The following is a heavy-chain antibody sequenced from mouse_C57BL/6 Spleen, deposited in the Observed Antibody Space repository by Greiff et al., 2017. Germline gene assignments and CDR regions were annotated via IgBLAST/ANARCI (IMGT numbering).Heavy chain of an antibody. Sequence: VQLQQSGTVLARPGASVKMSCKTSGYTFTSYWMHWVKQRPGQGLEWIGAIYPGNSDTSYNQKFKGKAKLTAVTSASTAYMELSSLTNEDSAVXYCTRRSFLFPPSFDYWGQGTTLTVSS. V-gene: IGHV1-5*01. CDR3: TRRSFLFPPSFDY. CDR2: IYPGNSDT. J-gene: IGHJ2*01. CDR1: GYTFTSYW. D-gene: IGHD1-1*01.